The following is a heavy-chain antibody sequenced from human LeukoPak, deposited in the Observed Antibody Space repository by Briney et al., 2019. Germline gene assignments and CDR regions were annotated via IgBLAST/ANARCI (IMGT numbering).Heavy chain of an antibody. CDR3: ARTGCSSTSCYKYYFDY. CDR1: GFTFSSYA. V-gene: IGHV3-30*04. D-gene: IGHD2-2*02. Sequence: PGGSLRLSCAASGFTFSSYAMHWVRQAPGKGLEWVAVISYGGSNKYYADSVKGRFTISRDNSKNTLYLQMNSLRAEDTAVYYCARTGCSSTSCYKYYFDYWGQGTLVTVSS. CDR2: ISYGGSNK. J-gene: IGHJ4*02.